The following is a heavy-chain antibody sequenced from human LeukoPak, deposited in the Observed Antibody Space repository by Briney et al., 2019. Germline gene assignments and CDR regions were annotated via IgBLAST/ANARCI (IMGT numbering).Heavy chain of an antibody. CDR2: INHSGST. V-gene: IGHV4-34*01. Sequence: SETLSLTCAVYGGSFSGYYWSWIRQPPGKGLEWIGEINHSGSTNYNPSLKSRVTISVDTSKNQFSLKLSSVTAADTAVYYCARGGKAAAGNFHYYYYMDVWGKGTTVTVSS. D-gene: IGHD6-13*01. CDR1: GGSFSGYY. CDR3: ARGGKAAAGNFHYYYYMDV. J-gene: IGHJ6*03.